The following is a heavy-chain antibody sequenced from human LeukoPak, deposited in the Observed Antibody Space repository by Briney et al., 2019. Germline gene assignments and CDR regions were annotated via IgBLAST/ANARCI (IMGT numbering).Heavy chain of an antibody. J-gene: IGHJ4*02. CDR2: ISGESKYI. CDR1: GFTFSSSS. Sequence: GGSLRLSCAAAGFTFSSSSMNWVRQTPGKGLEGVSSISGESKYIYYADSVTGRFTISRDNAKNSLYLQMNSLRAEDTAVYYCARSMIRGVVYFDYWGQGTLVTVSS. V-gene: IGHV3-21*01. D-gene: IGHD3-10*01. CDR3: ARSMIRGVVYFDY.